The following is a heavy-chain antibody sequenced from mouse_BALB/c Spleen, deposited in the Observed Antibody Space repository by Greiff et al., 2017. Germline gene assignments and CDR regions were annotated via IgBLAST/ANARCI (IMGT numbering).Heavy chain of an antibody. CDR1: GYSITSDYA. CDR3: AKDCVFYYGSSSWFAY. CDR2: ISYSGST. V-gene: IGHV3-2*02. Sequence: VQLKESGPGLVKPSQSLSLTCTVTGYSITSDYAWNLIRQFPGNKLEWMGYISYSGSTSYNPSLKSRISITRDTSKNQFFLQLNSVTTEDTATYYGAKDCVFYYGSSSWFAYWGQGTLVTVSA. J-gene: IGHJ3*01. D-gene: IGHD1-1*01.